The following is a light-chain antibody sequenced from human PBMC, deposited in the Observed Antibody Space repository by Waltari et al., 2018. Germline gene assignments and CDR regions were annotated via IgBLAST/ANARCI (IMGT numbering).Light chain of an antibody. V-gene: IGLV2-23*01. CDR1: RSDVGSYHL. J-gene: IGLJ3*02. CDR2: EGS. Sequence: QSALTQPASVSGSPGQSIPISCTGSRSDVGSYHLVSWYQQHPGKAPKLMIYEGSKRPSGVSNRFSGSKSDNTASLTISGLQAEDEAHYYCCSYAGSSAPRVFGGGTKLTVL. CDR3: CSYAGSSAPRV.